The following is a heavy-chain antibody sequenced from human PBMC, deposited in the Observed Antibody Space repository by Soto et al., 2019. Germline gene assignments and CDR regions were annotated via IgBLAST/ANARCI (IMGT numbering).Heavy chain of an antibody. Sequence: SETLSLTCTVSGGSISSSSHYWGWIRQPPGKGLEWIGTIYYSGSTYYNPSLKSRVTISVDTSKNQFSLKLSSVTAADTAVYFCARLPSYCSSPSCYAGPSGIDSWGQGTLVTVSS. CDR3: ARLPSYCSSPSCYAGPSGIDS. CDR2: IYYSGST. D-gene: IGHD2-2*01. CDR1: GGSISSSSHY. V-gene: IGHV4-39*01. J-gene: IGHJ4*02.